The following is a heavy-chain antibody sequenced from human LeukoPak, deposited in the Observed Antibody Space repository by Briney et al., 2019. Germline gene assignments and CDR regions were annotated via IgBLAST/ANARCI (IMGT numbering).Heavy chain of an antibody. CDR3: ARVYSSSWLLPHYYYYYGMDV. CDR1: GYTFTSYD. Sequence: ASVKVSCNASGYTFTSYDINWVRQPTGQGLELMGWMNPNSGNTGYAQKFQGRVTMTRNTSISTAYMELSSLRSEDTAVYYCARVYSSSWLLPHYYYYYGMDVWGQGTTVTVSS. D-gene: IGHD6-13*01. J-gene: IGHJ6*02. V-gene: IGHV1-8*01. CDR2: MNPNSGNT.